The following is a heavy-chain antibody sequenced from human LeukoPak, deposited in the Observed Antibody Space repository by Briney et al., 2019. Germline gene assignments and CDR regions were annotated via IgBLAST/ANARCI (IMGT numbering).Heavy chain of an antibody. CDR2: ISGSGGST. D-gene: IGHD6-19*01. CDR3: AKDRSPYSSGWYSGY. V-gene: IGHV3-23*01. CDR1: GFTFSNYW. Sequence: GGSLRLSCAASGFTFSNYWMSWVRQAPGKGLEWVSAISGSGGSTYYADSVKGRFTISRDNSKNTLYLQMNSLRAEDTAVYYCAKDRSPYSSGWYSGYWGQGTLVTVSS. J-gene: IGHJ4*02.